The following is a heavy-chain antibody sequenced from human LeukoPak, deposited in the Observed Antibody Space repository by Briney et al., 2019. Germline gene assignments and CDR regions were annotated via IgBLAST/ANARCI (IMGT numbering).Heavy chain of an antibody. CDR3: AKDQVAVASFDY. CDR2: IYSGGST. V-gene: IGHV3-66*01. Sequence: GGSLRLSCAASGFTVSSNYMSWVRQAPGKGLEWVSVIYSGGSTYYADSVKGRFTISRDNSKNTLYLQMNSLRAEDTAVYYCAKDQVAVASFDYWGQGTLVTVSS. J-gene: IGHJ4*02. D-gene: IGHD6-19*01. CDR1: GFTVSSNY.